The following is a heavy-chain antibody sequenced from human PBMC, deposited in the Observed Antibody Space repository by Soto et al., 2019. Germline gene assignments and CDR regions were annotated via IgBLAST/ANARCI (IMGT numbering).Heavy chain of an antibody. CDR3: ARGGGWPRNYYYCGMDV. J-gene: IGHJ6*02. CDR1: GGSFSGYY. Sequence: SETLSLTCAVYGGSFSGYYWSWIRQPPGKGLEWIGEINHSGSTNYNPSLKSRVTISVDTSKNQFSLKLSSVTAADTAVYYCARGGGWPRNYYYCGMDVWGQGTTVTVSS. CDR2: INHSGST. D-gene: IGHD1-26*01. V-gene: IGHV4-34*01.